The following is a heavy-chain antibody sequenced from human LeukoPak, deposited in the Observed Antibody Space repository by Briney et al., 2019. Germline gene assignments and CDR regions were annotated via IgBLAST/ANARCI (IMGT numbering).Heavy chain of an antibody. CDR3: ARDLHSSSWYLLYMDV. V-gene: IGHV1-46*01. Sequence: GASVKVSCKASGYTFTGYYIHWVRQAPGQGLAWMGIINPSGGSTSYAQKFRGRVTMTRDTSTSTVYMELSSLRSEDTAVYYCARDLHSSSWYLLYMDVWGKGTTVTVSS. CDR2: INPSGGST. J-gene: IGHJ6*03. CDR1: GYTFTGYY. D-gene: IGHD6-13*01.